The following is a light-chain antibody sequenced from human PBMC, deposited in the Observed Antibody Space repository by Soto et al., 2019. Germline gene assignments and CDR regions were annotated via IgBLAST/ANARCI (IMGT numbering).Light chain of an antibody. CDR1: SSDVGSYNL. CDR3: CSYAGSSTSYV. J-gene: IGLJ1*01. CDR2: EVS. Sequence: QSVLPQPASVSGSPGQSITLSCTGTSSDVGSYNLVSWYQQHPGKAPKLMIYEVSKRPSGVSNRFSGSKSGNTASLTISGLQAEDEADYYCCSYAGSSTSYVFGTGTKVTVL. V-gene: IGLV2-23*02.